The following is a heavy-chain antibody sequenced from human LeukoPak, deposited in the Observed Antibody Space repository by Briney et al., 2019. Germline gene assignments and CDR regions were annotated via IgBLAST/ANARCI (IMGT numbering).Heavy chain of an antibody. CDR3: ARDRGYRRYQLPTDAFDI. V-gene: IGHV1-46*01. CDR1: GYTFTSYY. Sequence: ASVKVSCKASGYTFTSYYMHWVRQAPGQGLEWMGIINPSGGSTSYAQKFQGRVTMTRDTSTSTVYMGLSSLRSEDTAVYYCARDRGYRRYQLPTDAFDIWGQGTMVTVSS. CDR2: INPSGGST. J-gene: IGHJ3*02. D-gene: IGHD2-2*01.